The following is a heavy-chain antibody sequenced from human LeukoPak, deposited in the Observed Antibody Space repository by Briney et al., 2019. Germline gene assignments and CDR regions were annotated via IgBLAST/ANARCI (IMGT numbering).Heavy chain of an antibody. V-gene: IGHV4-4*07. CDR1: GGSISSYY. CDR3: ASEATDDTYATDYYYYMDV. CDR2: IYTSGST. Sequence: SETLSLTCTVSGGSISSYYWSWIREPAGKGLEWIGRIYTSGSTNYNPSLKSRVTMSVDTSKNQFSLKLSSVTAADTAVYYCASEATDDTYATDYYYYMDVWDKGTTVTVSS. J-gene: IGHJ6*03. D-gene: IGHD1-26*01.